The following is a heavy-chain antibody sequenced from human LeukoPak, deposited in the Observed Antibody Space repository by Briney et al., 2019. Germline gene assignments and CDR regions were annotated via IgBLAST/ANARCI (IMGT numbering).Heavy chain of an antibody. J-gene: IGHJ1*01. CDR2: ISSSSSYI. CDR1: GFTFSSYS. D-gene: IGHD2-15*01. V-gene: IGHV3-21*04. CDR3: AKDGSRAWDIGFQH. Sequence: GGSLRLSCTASGFTFSSYSMNWVRQAPGKGLEWVSSISSSSSYIYYADSVKGRFTISRDNAKNSLYLQMNSLRAEDTAVYYCAKDGSRAWDIGFQHWGQGTLVTVSS.